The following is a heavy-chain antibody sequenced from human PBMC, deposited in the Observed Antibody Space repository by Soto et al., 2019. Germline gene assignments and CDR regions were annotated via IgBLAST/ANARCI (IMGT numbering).Heavy chain of an antibody. D-gene: IGHD3-22*01. J-gene: IGHJ4*02. CDR3: ADGKGRDSSGYSRPVADY. Sequence: EVQLLESGGELVQPGGSLRLSCVASGFTFSRSAMTWVRQAPGQGLEWVSGISDDGGATYYADSVKGRFTISRDTSENTLFLVMNSLRAEDTAVYYCADGKGRDSSGYSRPVADYWGQGTVVTVSS. CDR2: ISDDGGAT. V-gene: IGHV3-23*01. CDR1: GFTFSRSA.